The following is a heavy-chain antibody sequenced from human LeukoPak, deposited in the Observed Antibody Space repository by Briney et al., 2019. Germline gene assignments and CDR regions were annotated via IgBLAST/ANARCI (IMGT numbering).Heavy chain of an antibody. CDR1: GGSIISSSYY. J-gene: IGHJ5*02. V-gene: IGHV4-39*07. Sequence: PSETLSLTCSVFGGSIISSSYYWGWIRQSPGKGLEWIASIYHDGNTFYNPSLKSRVAISVDTAKSQVSLRLRSVTAADTAVYYCAETNTQDWFDPWGQGTLVTVSS. D-gene: IGHD1-7*01. CDR2: IYHDGNT. CDR3: AETNTQDWFDP.